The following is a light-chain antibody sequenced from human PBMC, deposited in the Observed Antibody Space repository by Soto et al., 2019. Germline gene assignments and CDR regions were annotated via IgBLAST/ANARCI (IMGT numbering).Light chain of an antibody. V-gene: IGLV2-14*03. CDR1: SSDVGAYIY. J-gene: IGLJ1*01. CDR3: ASYSDSDTKV. Sequence: QSVLTQPASVSGSPGQSITISGGGTSSDVGAYIYVSWYQQYPGKAPKLIIYEVNNRHSGVSGRFSGSTSDTTAYLTISGLQAADEADYYCASYSDSDTKVFGTGTKVTVL. CDR2: EVN.